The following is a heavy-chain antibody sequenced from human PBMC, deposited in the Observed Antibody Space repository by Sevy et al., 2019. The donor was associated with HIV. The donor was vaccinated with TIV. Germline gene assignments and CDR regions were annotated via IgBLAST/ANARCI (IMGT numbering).Heavy chain of an antibody. V-gene: IGHV4-59*01. D-gene: IGHD3-16*01. J-gene: IGHJ6*02. CDR1: GGSISSYY. Sequence: SETLSLTCTVSGGSISSYYWSWIRQPPGKGLEWIGYIYYSGSTNYNPSLKSRVTISVDTSKNQFSLKLSSVTAADTAVYYGARDTQGDYRHRGVPYGMDVWGQGTTVTVSS. CDR2: IYYSGST. CDR3: ARDTQGDYRHRGVPYGMDV.